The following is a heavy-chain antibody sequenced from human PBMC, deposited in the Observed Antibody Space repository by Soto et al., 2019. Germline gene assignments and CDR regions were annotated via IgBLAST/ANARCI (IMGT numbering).Heavy chain of an antibody. CDR1: VGSISSYY. Sequence: SSETLSLTCTVSVGSISSYYWSWIRQPPGKGLEWIGYIYYSGSTNYNPSLKSRVTISVDTSKNQFSLKLSSVTAADTAVYYCARRFFAPRTNCFDAWLQGTLVT. V-gene: IGHV4-59*01. J-gene: IGHJ5*02. D-gene: IGHD6-6*01. CDR2: IYYSGST. CDR3: ARRFFAPRTNCFDA.